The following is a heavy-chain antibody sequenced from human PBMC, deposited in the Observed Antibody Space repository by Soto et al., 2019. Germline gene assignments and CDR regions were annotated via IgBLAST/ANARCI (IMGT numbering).Heavy chain of an antibody. D-gene: IGHD1-26*01. CDR1: GYTFTGYY. Sequence: ASVKVSCKASGYTFTGYYMHWVRQAPGQGLEWMGWINPNSGGTNYAQKFQGWVTMTRDTSISTAYMELSRLRSDDTAVYYCARGRWELPYIDYWGQGTLVTVSS. CDR3: ARGRWELPYIDY. V-gene: IGHV1-2*04. CDR2: INPNSGGT. J-gene: IGHJ4*02.